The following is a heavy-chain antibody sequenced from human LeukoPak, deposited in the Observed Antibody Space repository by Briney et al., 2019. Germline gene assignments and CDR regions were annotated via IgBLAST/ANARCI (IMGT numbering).Heavy chain of an antibody. V-gene: IGHV4-39*01. Sequence: SETLSLTCTVSGGSISGSSYYCGWLRQPPGKGLEWIGSIYYSGTTYYNPSLKSRVTISVDTSKIQFSLKLSSVTAADTAVYYRARSRYYDSSGYRTWYFDLWGRGTLVTVSS. J-gene: IGHJ2*01. CDR1: GGSISGSSYY. CDR3: ARSRYYDSSGYRTWYFDL. CDR2: IYYSGTT. D-gene: IGHD3-22*01.